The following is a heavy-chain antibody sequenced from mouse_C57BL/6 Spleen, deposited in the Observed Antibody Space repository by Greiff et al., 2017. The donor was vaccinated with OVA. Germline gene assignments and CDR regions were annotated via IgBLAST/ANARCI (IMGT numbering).Heavy chain of an antibody. D-gene: IGHD1-1*01. CDR3: TGYYYGSSYY. J-gene: IGHJ2*01. V-gene: IGHV1-15*01. CDR1: GYTFTDYE. CDR2: IDPETGGT. Sequence: QVQLQQSGAELVRPGASVTLSCKASGYTFTDYEMHWVKQTPVHGLEWIGAIDPETGGTAYNQKFKGKAILTADKSSSTAYMELRSLTSEDSAVYYCTGYYYGSSYYWGQGTTLTVSS.